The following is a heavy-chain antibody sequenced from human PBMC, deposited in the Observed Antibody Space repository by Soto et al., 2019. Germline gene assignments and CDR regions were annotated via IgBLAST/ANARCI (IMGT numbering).Heavy chain of an antibody. Sequence: KASETLSLTCTVSGGSISSGGYYWSWIRQHPGKGLEWIGYIYYSGSTYYNPSLKSRVTISVDTSKNQFSLKLSSVTAADTAVYYCVRGMATIMGNWFDPWGQGTLVTVSS. CDR3: VRGMATIMGNWFDP. D-gene: IGHD5-12*01. J-gene: IGHJ5*02. CDR2: IYYSGST. CDR1: GGSISSGGYY. V-gene: IGHV4-31*03.